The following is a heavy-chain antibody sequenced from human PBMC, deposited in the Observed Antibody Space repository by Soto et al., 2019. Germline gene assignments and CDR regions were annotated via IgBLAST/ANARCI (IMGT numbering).Heavy chain of an antibody. Sequence: SETLSLTCTVSGRSVSSGSYYWSWIRQPPGKGLEWIGYIYYSGSTNYNPSLKSRVTISVDTSKNQFSLKLSSVTAADTAVYYCARGRRDVVPAARSKVVYMDVRGKGTTVTVSS. V-gene: IGHV4-61*01. CDR1: GRSVSSGSYY. CDR3: ARGRRDVVPAARSKVVYMDV. J-gene: IGHJ6*03. CDR2: IYYSGST. D-gene: IGHD2-2*01.